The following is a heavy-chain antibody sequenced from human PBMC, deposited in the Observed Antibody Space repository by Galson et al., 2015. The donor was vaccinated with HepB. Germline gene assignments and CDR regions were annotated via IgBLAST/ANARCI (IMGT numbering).Heavy chain of an antibody. Sequence: SVKVSCKASGGTFSSYTISWVRQAPGQGLEWMGRIIPILGIANYAQKFQGRVTITADKSTSTAYMELSSLRSEDTAVYYCARDRYYSSGSIPSWGQGTLVTVSS. V-gene: IGHV1-69*04. CDR2: IIPILGIA. CDR3: ARDRYYSSGSIPS. D-gene: IGHD3-10*01. CDR1: GGTFSSYT. J-gene: IGHJ5*02.